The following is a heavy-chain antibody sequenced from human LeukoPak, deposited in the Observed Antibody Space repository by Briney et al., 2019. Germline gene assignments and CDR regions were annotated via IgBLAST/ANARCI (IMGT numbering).Heavy chain of an antibody. CDR3: ATERQAYYYDSSGPNVRANWFDP. V-gene: IGHV1-69*05. J-gene: IGHJ5*02. CDR2: IIPIFGTA. CDR1: GGTFSSYA. Sequence: ASVKVSCKASGGTFSSYAISWVRRAPGQGLEWMGGIIPIFGTANYAQKFQGRVTITTDESTSTAYMELSSLRSEDTAVYYCATERQAYYYDSSGPNVRANWFDPWGQGTLVTVSS. D-gene: IGHD3-22*01.